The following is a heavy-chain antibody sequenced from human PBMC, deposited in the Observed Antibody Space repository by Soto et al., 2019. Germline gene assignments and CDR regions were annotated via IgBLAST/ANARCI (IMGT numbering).Heavy chain of an antibody. V-gene: IGHV4-31*03. CDR3: ARKPSTSDSNGLYFDL. CDR2: IYYSGNT. D-gene: IGHD1-1*01. Sequence: PSETLSLTCTVSGGSISSSAHHWNWIRQHPEKGLEWIGYIYYSGNTYYNPSLKSRLSLSVDTSKNQFSLRLSSVTAADTAVYYCARKPSTSDSNGLYFDLWGQGTLVTSPQ. J-gene: IGHJ4*02. CDR1: GGSISSSAHH.